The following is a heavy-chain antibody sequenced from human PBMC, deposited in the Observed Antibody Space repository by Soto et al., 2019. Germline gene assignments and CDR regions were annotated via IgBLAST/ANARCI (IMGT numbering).Heavy chain of an antibody. D-gene: IGHD6-6*01. Sequence: NPSETLSLTCTVSGGSISSGDYYWSWIRQPPGKGLEWIGYIYYSGSTYYNPSLKSRVTISVDTSKNQFSLKLSSVTAADTAVYYCARSEQLGPFRYWGQGTLVTVSS. V-gene: IGHV4-30-4*01. CDR1: GGSISSGDYY. CDR2: IYYSGST. J-gene: IGHJ4*02. CDR3: ARSEQLGPFRY.